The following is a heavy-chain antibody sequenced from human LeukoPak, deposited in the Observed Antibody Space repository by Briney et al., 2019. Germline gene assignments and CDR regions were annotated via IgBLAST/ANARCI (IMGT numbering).Heavy chain of an antibody. CDR3: ARDIGPPYNGYDDRAYYMDV. J-gene: IGHJ6*03. Sequence: SVKVSCKASGGTFSSYAISWVRQAPGQGLEWMGGIIPIFGTANYAQKFQGRVTITTDESTSTAYMELSSLRSEDTAVYYCARDIGPPYNGYDDRAYYMDVWGKGTTVTVSS. CDR1: GGTFSSYA. CDR2: IIPIFGTA. V-gene: IGHV1-69*05. D-gene: IGHD5-12*01.